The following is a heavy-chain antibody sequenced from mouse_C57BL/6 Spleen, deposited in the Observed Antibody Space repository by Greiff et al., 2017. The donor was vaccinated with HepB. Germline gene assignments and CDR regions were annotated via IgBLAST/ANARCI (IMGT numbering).Heavy chain of an antibody. D-gene: IGHD2-5*01. CDR2: IDPSDSET. Sequence: QVHVKQSGAELVRPGSSVKLSCKASGYTFTSYWMHWVKQRPIQGLEWIGNIDPSDSETHYNQKFKDKATLTVDKSSSTAYMQLSSLTSEDSAVYYCATYSKAFDYWGQGTTLTVSS. CDR3: ATYSKAFDY. CDR1: GYTFTSYW. V-gene: IGHV1-52*01. J-gene: IGHJ2*01.